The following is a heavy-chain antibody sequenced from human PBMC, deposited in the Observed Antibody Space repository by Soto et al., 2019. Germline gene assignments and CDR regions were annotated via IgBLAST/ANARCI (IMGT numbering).Heavy chain of an antibody. CDR1: GFTFSSYA. CDR2: ISYDGSNK. D-gene: IGHD5-12*01. J-gene: IGHJ4*02. Sequence: QVQLEESGGGVVQPGRSLRLSCAASGFTFSSYAMHWVRQAPGKGLEWVAVISYDGSNKYYADSVKGRFTISRDNSKNTLYLQMNSLRAEDTAVYYCARATGGYDSTFDYWGQGTLVTVSS. V-gene: IGHV3-30-3*01. CDR3: ARATGGYDSTFDY.